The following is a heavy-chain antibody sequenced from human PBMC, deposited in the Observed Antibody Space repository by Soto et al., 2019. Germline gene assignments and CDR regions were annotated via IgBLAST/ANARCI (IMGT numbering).Heavy chain of an antibody. J-gene: IGHJ3*02. CDR1: GFTFSSYA. Sequence: GGSLRLSCAASGFTFSSYAMHWVRQAPGRGLEYVSAISSNGGSTYYANSVKGRFTISRDNSKNTLYLQMGSLRAEDMAVYYCARADAINDAFDIWGQGTMVTVSS. CDR3: ARADAINDAFDI. V-gene: IGHV3-64*01. CDR2: ISSNGGST.